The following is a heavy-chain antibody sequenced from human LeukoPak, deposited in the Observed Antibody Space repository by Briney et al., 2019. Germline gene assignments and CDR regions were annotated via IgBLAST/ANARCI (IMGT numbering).Heavy chain of an antibody. CDR2: IIGGDGTI. Sequence: GGSLRLSCAASGFPFSTYTVSWVRQAPGKGLQWVSTIIGGDGTIYYADSVKGRFTISRDISKNTLYLQMNSLRAEGTAIYYCAKGASPFDYLGQGTLVTVSS. J-gene: IGHJ4*02. CDR1: GFPFSTYT. V-gene: IGHV3-23*01. CDR3: AKGASPFDY.